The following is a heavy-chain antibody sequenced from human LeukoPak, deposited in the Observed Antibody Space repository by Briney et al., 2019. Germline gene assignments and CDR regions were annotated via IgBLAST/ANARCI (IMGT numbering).Heavy chain of an antibody. Sequence: ASVKVSCKASGYTFTSYAMNWVRQAPGQGLEWMGWINTNTGNPTYAQGFTGRFVFSLGTSVSAAYLQISSLKAEDTAVYYCARGKSSNGNNRRAVAGTGHYYFDYWGQGTLVTVSS. J-gene: IGHJ4*02. D-gene: IGHD6-19*01. CDR2: INTNTGNP. CDR3: ARGKSSNGNNRRAVAGTGHYYFDY. V-gene: IGHV7-4-1*02. CDR1: GYTFTSYA.